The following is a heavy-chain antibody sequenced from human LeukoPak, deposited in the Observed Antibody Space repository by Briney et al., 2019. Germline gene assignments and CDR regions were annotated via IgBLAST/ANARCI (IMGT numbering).Heavy chain of an antibody. J-gene: IGHJ4*02. CDR2: ISAYNGNT. CDR1: GYTFTSYG. V-gene: IGHV1-18*01. Sequence: ASVKVSCKASGYTFTSYGISWVRQAPGQGLEWMGWISAYNGNTNYAQKLQGRVTMTTDTSTSTAYMELRGLRSDDTAVYYCARVRASSGWYLGYFDYWGQGTLVTVSS. D-gene: IGHD6-19*01. CDR3: ARVRASSGWYLGYFDY.